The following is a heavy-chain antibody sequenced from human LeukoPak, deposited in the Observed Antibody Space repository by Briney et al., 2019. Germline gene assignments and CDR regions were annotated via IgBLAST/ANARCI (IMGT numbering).Heavy chain of an antibody. V-gene: IGHV4-30-4*01. CDR2: IYYSGST. D-gene: IGHD4-23*01. CDR1: GGSISSGDYY. Sequence: SETLSLTCTVSGGSISSGDYYWSWIRQPPGKGLEWTGYIYYSGSTNYNPSLKSRVTISVDTSKNQFSLKLSSVTAADTAVYYCARDSQTTVLTTLSLWGQGTLVTVSS. J-gene: IGHJ4*02. CDR3: ARDSQTTVLTTLSL.